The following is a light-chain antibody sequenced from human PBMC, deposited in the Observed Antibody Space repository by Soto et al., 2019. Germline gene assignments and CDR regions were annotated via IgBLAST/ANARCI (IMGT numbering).Light chain of an antibody. Sequence: DIQMTQSPSSLSASVGDRVTITCRASQSISSYLNWYQQKPGKAPKVLIYAASSLHSGVPSRFSGSGSGTEFTLTISSLQPDDFATYYCQHYNSYSEAFGQGTKVDIK. CDR1: QSISSY. J-gene: IGKJ1*01. V-gene: IGKV1-39*01. CDR2: AAS. CDR3: QHYNSYSEA.